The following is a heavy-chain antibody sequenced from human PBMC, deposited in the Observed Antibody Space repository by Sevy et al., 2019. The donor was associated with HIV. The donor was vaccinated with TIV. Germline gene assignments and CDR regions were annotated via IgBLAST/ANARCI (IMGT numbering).Heavy chain of an antibody. V-gene: IGHV3-15*01. CDR1: GFTFSNAW. CDR3: TTLALNYYDSSGYEGGGY. Sequence: GGSLRLSCAASGFTFSNAWMSWVRQAPGKGLEWVGRIKSKTDGGTTDYAAPVKGRFTISRDDSKNTLYLKMNSLKTEDTAVYYCTTLALNYYDSSGYEGGGYWGQGTLVTVSS. J-gene: IGHJ4*02. CDR2: IKSKTDGGTT. D-gene: IGHD3-22*01.